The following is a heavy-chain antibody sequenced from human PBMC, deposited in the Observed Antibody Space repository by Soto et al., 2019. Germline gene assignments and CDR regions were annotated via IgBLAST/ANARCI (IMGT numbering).Heavy chain of an antibody. CDR2: ISAYNGNT. D-gene: IGHD6-13*01. J-gene: IGHJ4*02. V-gene: IGHV1-18*01. Sequence: QVQLVQSGAEVKKPGASVKVSCKASGYTFTSYGITWVRQAPGQGLEWMGWISAYNGNTNSTQKLQVRVTITTDTSTSTAYMELRRLRSDDTAVYYCARESSSSSHDYWGQGTLVTVSS. CDR1: GYTFTSYG. CDR3: ARESSSSSHDY.